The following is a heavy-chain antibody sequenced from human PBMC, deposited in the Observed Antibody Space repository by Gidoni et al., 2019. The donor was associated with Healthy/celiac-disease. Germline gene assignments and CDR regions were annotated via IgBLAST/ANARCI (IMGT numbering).Heavy chain of an antibody. D-gene: IGHD5-18*01. CDR1: GFTFSSYA. Sequence: QVQLVESGGGVVQPGGSLRLPCAASGFTFSSYAMHWVRQAPGKGLEWVAVISYDGSNKYYADSVKGRFTISRDNSKNTLYLQMNSLRAEDTAVYYCARAQGYSYGLADFDYWGQGTLVTVSS. CDR3: ARAQGYSYGLADFDY. CDR2: ISYDGSNK. J-gene: IGHJ4*02. V-gene: IGHV3-30-3*01.